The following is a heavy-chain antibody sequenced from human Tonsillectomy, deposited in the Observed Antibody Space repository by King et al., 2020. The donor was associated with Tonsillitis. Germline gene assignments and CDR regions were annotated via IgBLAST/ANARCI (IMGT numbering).Heavy chain of an antibody. D-gene: IGHD1/OR15-1a*01. CDR2: IKSDWSSP. J-gene: IGHJ3*02. CDR1: GFTFRRYL. V-gene: IGHV3-74*01. Sequence: VQLVESGGGLVQPGGSLRPSCASSGFTFRRYLIHWVRQAPGTGLVGFSRIKSDWSSPSYTDSVKGRFTISRDNAKNTLYLQMNSLRAEDTAVYFCTRVRTVGFDAFDIWGQGTMVTVSS. CDR3: TRVRTVGFDAFDI.